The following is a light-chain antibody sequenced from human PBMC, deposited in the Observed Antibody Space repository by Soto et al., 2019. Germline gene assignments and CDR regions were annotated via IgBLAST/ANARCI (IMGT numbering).Light chain of an antibody. CDR2: GAS. CDR1: QSISSN. V-gene: IGKV3-15*01. Sequence: EIVLTQSPVTLSVSPGERATLSCRASQSISSNLAWHQQKPGQAPRLLIYGASTRATGVPARFSGSGSGTEFTLTISSLQSEDFAVYYCQQYNTWPPYTFGQGTKVDI. J-gene: IGKJ2*01. CDR3: QQYNTWPPYT.